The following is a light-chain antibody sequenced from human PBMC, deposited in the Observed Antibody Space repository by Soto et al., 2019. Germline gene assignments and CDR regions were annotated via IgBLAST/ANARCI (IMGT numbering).Light chain of an antibody. CDR1: QSISSSY. CDR3: QQYGSSSYT. Sequence: EIVLTQSPGTLSLSPGERATLSCRASQSISSSYLAWYQQNPGQAPRLLIYAASSRATGIPDRFRGSGSGTGFTLTTSSPEPEDFAVYYCQQYGSSSYTFGQGTQVDIK. CDR2: AAS. V-gene: IGKV3-20*01. J-gene: IGKJ2*01.